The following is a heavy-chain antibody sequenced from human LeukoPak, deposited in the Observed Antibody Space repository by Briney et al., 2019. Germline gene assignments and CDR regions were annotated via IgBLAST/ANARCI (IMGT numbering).Heavy chain of an antibody. V-gene: IGHV3-66*04. CDR1: GFTVSSNY. D-gene: IGHD5-18*01. Sequence: GGSLRLSCAASGFTVSSNYMSWVRQAPGKGLEWVSVIYSGGSTYYADSVKGRFTISRDNSKNTLYLQMNSLRAEDTAVYYCARHTGYSNGAVHNVYMDVWGRGTTVTVSS. CDR3: ARHTGYSNGAVHNVYMDV. J-gene: IGHJ6*03. CDR2: IYSGGST.